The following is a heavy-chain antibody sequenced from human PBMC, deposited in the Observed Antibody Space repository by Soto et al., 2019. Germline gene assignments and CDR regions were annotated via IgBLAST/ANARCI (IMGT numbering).Heavy chain of an antibody. D-gene: IGHD3-9*01. J-gene: IGHJ6*02. V-gene: IGHV1-2*03. CDR3: ASPDGPYHILTGHAWGYYYHGMDL. CDR2: INPNSGGT. CDR1: LYTFTCYY. Sequence: GASVXVSFKSSLYTFTCYYMDCFLQAPGQGLDGIGWINPNSGGTNYAQKFQGRVTMTRETSISTAYMELSRLRSDDTAVYYCASPDGPYHILTGHAWGYYYHGMDLWGQGTTVTVSS.